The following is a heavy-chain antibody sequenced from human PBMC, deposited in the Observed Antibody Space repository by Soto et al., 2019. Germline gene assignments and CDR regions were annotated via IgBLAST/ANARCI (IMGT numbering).Heavy chain of an antibody. D-gene: IGHD2-2*01. V-gene: IGHV3-33*01. J-gene: IGHJ4*02. CDR1: GFTFSSYG. CDR3: ARDECSSTSCTFDY. CDR2: IWYDGSNK. Sequence: GGSLRLSCAASGFTFSSYGMHWVRQAPGKGLEWVAVIWYDGSNKYYADSVKGRFTISRDNSKNTLYLQMNSLRAEDTAVYYCARDECSSTSCTFDYWGQGTLVTVSS.